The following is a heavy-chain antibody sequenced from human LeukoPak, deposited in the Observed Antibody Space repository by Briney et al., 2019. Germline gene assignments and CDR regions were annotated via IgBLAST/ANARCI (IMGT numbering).Heavy chain of an antibody. J-gene: IGHJ6*03. V-gene: IGHV4-34*01. D-gene: IGHD6-13*01. CDR2: INHSGST. Sequence: SETLSLTCAVYGGSFSGYYWSWIRQPPGKGLEWIGAINHSGSTNYNPSLKSRVTISVDTSKNQFSLKLSSVTAADTAVYYCARGGSSWYGAVYYYYYMDVWGKGTTVTVSS. CDR3: ARGGSSWYGAVYYYYYMDV. CDR1: GGSFSGYY.